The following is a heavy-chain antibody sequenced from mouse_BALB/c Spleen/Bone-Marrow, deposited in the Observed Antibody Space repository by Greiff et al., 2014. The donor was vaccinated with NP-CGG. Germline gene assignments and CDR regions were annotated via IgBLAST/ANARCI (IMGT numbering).Heavy chain of an antibody. J-gene: IGHJ3*01. CDR3: ARIWDCVFAY. CDR1: GYTFTNYW. CDR2: IYPGNNDA. D-gene: IGHD4-1*01. Sequence: VHVKQSGTVLARPGASLRMSGKASGYTFTNYWINWIKQRPGQGLEWIGAIYPGNNDAKYTQKFKAKAKLTAVTSTSTADMELSSLTNEDSAVYYCARIWDCVFAYWGQGTLVTVSA. V-gene: IGHV1-5*01.